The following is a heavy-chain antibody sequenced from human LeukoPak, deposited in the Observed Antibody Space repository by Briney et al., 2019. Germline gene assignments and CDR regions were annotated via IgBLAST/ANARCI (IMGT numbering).Heavy chain of an antibody. CDR3: ARQGYTASHYFLDY. D-gene: IGHD3-16*02. J-gene: IGHJ4*02. Sequence: ASETLSLTCTVSSGSINNYYWGWVRQPAGRGLEWIGRIYTTGNTNYNPSLKSRLTMSVDTSKRQFSLNLRSVTAADTAIYYGARQGYTASHYFLDYWSQGTLVTVSS. CDR2: IYTTGNT. CDR1: SGSINNYY. V-gene: IGHV4-4*07.